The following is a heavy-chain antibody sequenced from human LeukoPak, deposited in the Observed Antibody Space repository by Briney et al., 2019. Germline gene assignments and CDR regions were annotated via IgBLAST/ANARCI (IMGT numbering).Heavy chain of an antibody. V-gene: IGHV4-4*07. J-gene: IGHJ4*02. CDR2: IYTSGST. D-gene: IGHD3-3*01. Sequence: SETLSLTCTVSGGSISSYYWSWIRQPAGKGLEWIGRIYTSGSTNYNPSLKSRVTISVDKSKNQFSLKLSSVTAADTAVYYCARHPSFGMVIESWGQGTLATVSS. CDR1: GGSISSYY. CDR3: ARHPSFGMVIES.